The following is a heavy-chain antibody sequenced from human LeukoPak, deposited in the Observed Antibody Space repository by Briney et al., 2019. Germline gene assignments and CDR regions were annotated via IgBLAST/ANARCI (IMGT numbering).Heavy chain of an antibody. CDR2: IYYSGST. CDR3: ARGYIAYCSSTSCYYFDY. D-gene: IGHD2-2*01. Sequence: PSETLCLTCTVSGGSISSYYWSWIRQPPGKGLEWIGYIYYSGSTNYNPSLKSRVTISVDTSKNQFSLKLSSVTAADTAVYYCARGYIAYCSSTSCYYFDYWGQGTLVTVSS. V-gene: IGHV4-59*01. CDR1: GGSISSYY. J-gene: IGHJ4*02.